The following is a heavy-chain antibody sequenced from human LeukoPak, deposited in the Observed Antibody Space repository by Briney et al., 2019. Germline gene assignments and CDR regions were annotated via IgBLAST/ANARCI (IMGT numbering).Heavy chain of an antibody. Sequence: SQTLSLTCAISGDSVSSNSAASNCIRQSPSRGLEWLGRTYYRSKWYNDYAVSMKSRITINPDTSKNQFSLQLNSVTPEDTAVYYCAGGRIAYYGMDVWGQGTTVTVSS. D-gene: IGHD2-21*01. CDR1: GDSVSSNSAA. CDR2: TYYRSKWYN. CDR3: AGGRIAYYGMDV. V-gene: IGHV6-1*01. J-gene: IGHJ6*02.